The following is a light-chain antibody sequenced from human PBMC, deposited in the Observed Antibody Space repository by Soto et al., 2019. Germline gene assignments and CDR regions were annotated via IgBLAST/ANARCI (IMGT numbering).Light chain of an antibody. CDR3: QQYYGTPWT. CDR1: QSVLHNSNNKNY. Sequence: DIVMTQSPDSLSVSLGERATINCKSSQSVLHNSNNKNYLAWYQQKPGQPPKLLIYWASTRESGVPDRFSGSGSGTDFTLTISSLQAEDVAVYYCQQYYGTPWTFGQGTKVEIK. J-gene: IGKJ1*01. V-gene: IGKV4-1*01. CDR2: WAS.